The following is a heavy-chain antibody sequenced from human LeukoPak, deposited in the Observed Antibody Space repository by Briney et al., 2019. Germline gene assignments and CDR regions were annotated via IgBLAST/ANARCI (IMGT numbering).Heavy chain of an antibody. D-gene: IGHD6-19*01. V-gene: IGHV1-46*01. CDR1: GYSFTSYY. J-gene: IGHJ4*02. Sequence: ASVKVSCKASGYSFTSYYMHWVRQAPGQGLEWMGIINPSGGSTNYAQKFQGRVTMTRDMSTSTVYMELSSLRSEDTAVYYCARDGVAGVYYFDYWAQGTLVTVSS. CDR3: ARDGVAGVYYFDY. CDR2: INPSGGST.